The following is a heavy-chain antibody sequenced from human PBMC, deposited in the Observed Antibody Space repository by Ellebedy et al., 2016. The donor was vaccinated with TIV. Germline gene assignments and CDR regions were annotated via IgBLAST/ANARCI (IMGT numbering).Heavy chain of an antibody. CDR2: ISSSSSYT. Sequence: GESLKISXATSGFTFSDYYMSWIRQAPGKGLEWVSYISSSSSYTNYADSVKGRFTISRDNAKNSLYLQMNSLRAEDTAVYYCARDRGATVTPPDYWGQGTLVTVSS. CDR3: ARDRGATVTPPDY. CDR1: GFTFSDYY. J-gene: IGHJ4*02. D-gene: IGHD4-17*01. V-gene: IGHV3-11*06.